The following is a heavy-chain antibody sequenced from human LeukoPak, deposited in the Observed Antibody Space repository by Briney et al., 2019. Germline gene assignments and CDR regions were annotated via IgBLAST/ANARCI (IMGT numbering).Heavy chain of an antibody. J-gene: IGHJ6*03. CDR1: GDSISSSTYY. CDR2: IYYSGST. V-gene: IGHV4-39*07. CDR3: ARGDSGLRLEYFYMDV. Sequence: PSETLSLTCTVSGDSISSSTYYWGWIRQPPGKGLEWIGIIYYSGSTYYNPSLKSRVTISVDTSKNQFSLRLSSVTAADTAVYYCARGDSGLRLEYFYMDVWGKGTTVTVSS. D-gene: IGHD2/OR15-2a*01.